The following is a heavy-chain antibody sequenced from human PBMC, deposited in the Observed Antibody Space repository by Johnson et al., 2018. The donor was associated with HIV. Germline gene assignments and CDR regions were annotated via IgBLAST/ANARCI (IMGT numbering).Heavy chain of an antibody. CDR2: INWNGGST. Sequence: VQLVESGGGVVRPGGSLRLSCAASGFTFDDYGMSWVRQAPGTGLEWVSGINWNGGSTGYADSVTGRFTISRDNANNSLSLQMSGLRADDTAVYYCVRETRDDAFDIWGQGTMVTVSS. CDR1: GFTFDDYG. V-gene: IGHV3-20*04. CDR3: VRETRDDAFDI. D-gene: IGHD4-11*01. J-gene: IGHJ3*02.